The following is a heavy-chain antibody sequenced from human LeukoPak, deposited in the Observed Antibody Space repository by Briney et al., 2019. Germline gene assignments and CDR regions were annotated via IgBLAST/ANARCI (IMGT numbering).Heavy chain of an antibody. CDR2: ISSSTSYI. CDR3: ARNPDSSGYPGLDY. D-gene: IGHD3-22*01. J-gene: IGHJ4*02. CDR1: GFTFSTYS. V-gene: IGHV3-21*01. Sequence: KPGGSLRLSCAASGFTFSTYSMNWVRQAPGKGLEWVSSISSSTSYIYYADSVKGRFTISRDNAKNSLYLQMNSLRAEDTAVYYCARNPDSSGYPGLDYWGQGTLVTVSS.